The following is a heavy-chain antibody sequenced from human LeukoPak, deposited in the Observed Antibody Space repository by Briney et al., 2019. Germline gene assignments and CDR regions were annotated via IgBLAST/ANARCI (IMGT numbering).Heavy chain of an antibody. CDR3: ARGRRWLQF. CDR2: VNHSGST. CDR1: GGSLSGYY. Sequence: SETLSLTCAVYGGSLSGYYWSWIRQPPGKGLEWIGEVNHSGSTNYNPSLKSRVTISVDTSKNQFSLKLSSVTAADTAVYYCARGRRWLQFGGQGTLVTVSS. D-gene: IGHD5-24*01. V-gene: IGHV4-34*01. J-gene: IGHJ4*02.